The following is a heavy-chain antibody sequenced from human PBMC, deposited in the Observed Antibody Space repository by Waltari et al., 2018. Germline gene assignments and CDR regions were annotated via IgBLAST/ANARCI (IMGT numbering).Heavy chain of an antibody. Sequence: QVQLQQWGAGLLKPSETLSLTCAVYGGSFSGYYWSWIRQPPGKGLEWSGEINQIGSTNYDQTLMSRVTITVDKSKNRFSLKLSSVTAADTAGYYCARESDDGDPYWGQGTLVTVSS. CDR1: GGSFSGYY. CDR3: ARESDDGDPY. V-gene: IGHV4-34*01. CDR2: INQIGST. D-gene: IGHD3-16*01. J-gene: IGHJ4*02.